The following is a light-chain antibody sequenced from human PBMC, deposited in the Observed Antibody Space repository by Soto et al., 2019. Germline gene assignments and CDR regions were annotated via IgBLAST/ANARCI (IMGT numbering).Light chain of an antibody. CDR3: LQYDTSPFT. V-gene: IGKV1-5*01. J-gene: IGKJ3*01. Sequence: DIQMTQSPSTLSASVGDRVTITCRASQSISSWLAWYQQKPGKAPKLLIYDASSLESVVPSRFSGSGSGTEFTLTISRLEPEDFAVYYCLQYDTSPFTFGPGTKVHI. CDR2: DAS. CDR1: QSISSW.